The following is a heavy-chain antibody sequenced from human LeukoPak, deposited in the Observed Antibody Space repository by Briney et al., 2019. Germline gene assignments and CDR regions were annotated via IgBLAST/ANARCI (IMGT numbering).Heavy chain of an antibody. CDR1: GFTFSSYA. CDR3: ATIGVAGTFDY. J-gene: IGHJ4*02. Sequence: PAGSLRLSCAASGFTFSSYAMSWVRQAPGKGLEWVSRINSDGSSTNYADSVKGRFTISRDNAKNTLYLQMNSLRAEDTAMYYCATIGVAGTFDYWGQGTLVTVSS. V-gene: IGHV3-74*01. CDR2: INSDGSST. D-gene: IGHD6-19*01.